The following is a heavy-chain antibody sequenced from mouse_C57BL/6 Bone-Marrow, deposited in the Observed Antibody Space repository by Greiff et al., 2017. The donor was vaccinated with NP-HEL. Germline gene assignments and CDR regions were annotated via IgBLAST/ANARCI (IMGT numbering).Heavy chain of an antibody. J-gene: IGHJ2*01. CDR1: GFNIKDDY. D-gene: IGHD2-5*01. CDR3: TTNSNWGY. CDR2: IDPENGDT. Sequence: VQLKQSGAELVRPGASVKLSCTASGFNIKDDYMHWVKQRPEQGLEWIGWIDPENGDTEYASKFQGKATITADTSSNTAYLQLSSLTSEDTAVYYCTTNSNWGYWGQGTTLTVSS. V-gene: IGHV14-4*01.